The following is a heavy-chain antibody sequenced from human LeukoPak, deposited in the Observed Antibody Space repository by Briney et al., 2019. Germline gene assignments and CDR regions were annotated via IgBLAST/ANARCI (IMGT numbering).Heavy chain of an antibody. J-gene: IGHJ4*02. CDR3: ARGVPYDSWSGPHYSDY. Sequence: DGSQEYSVDSVKGRFTISRDSAKNSLYLQMNSLRAEDTAVYYCARGVPYDSWSGPHYSDYWGQGTLVTVSS. D-gene: IGHD3-3*01. CDR2: DGSQE. V-gene: IGHV3-7*01.